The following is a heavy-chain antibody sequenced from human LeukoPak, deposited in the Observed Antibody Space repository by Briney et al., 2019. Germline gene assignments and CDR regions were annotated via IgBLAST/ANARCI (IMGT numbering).Heavy chain of an antibody. CDR1: GFTFSYYG. D-gene: IGHD3-10*01. CDR2: KQTDGSTT. V-gene: IGHV3-30*02. J-gene: IGHJ4*02. CDR3: AKDDDGVTMVRGVIIKPNY. Sequence: GGSLRLSCAASGFTFSYYGMHWVRQAPGKRLEWVAFKQTDGSTTFYADSVKGRFTISRDNSKNTLYLQMNSLRAEDTAVYYCAKDDDGVTMVRGVIIKPNYWGQGTLVTVSS.